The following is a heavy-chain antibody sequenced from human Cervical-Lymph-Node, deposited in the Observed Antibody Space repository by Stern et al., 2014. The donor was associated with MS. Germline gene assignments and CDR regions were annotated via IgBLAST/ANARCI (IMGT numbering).Heavy chain of an antibody. CDR3: ARYYYESSGYPPYYFDY. Sequence: VQLVESGPGLVKPSQTLSLTCTVSGGSITSGSSFWSWIRQPAGQGLEWIGRLHARGNPNYTPSPRMRVPFAGATPKNHSPLKVPSVTAADTAVYYCARYYYESSGYPPYYFDYWSQGILVTVSS. D-gene: IGHD3-22*01. V-gene: IGHV4-61*02. J-gene: IGHJ4*02. CDR2: LHARGNP. CDR1: GGSITSGSSF.